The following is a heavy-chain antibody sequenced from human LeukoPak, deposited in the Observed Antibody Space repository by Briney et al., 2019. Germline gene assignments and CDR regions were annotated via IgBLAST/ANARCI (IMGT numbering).Heavy chain of an antibody. CDR1: GFTFSNYW. Sequence: PGGSLRLSCAASGFTFSNYWRGWVRQAPGKGLEWVANIKPDGSEKYYVDSVKGRFTISRDNAKNSLSLQMSSLRAEDTAVYYCARDPTTSQGSDAFDIWGQGTRVTVSS. D-gene: IGHD1-1*01. CDR2: IKPDGSEK. J-gene: IGHJ3*02. CDR3: ARDPTTSQGSDAFDI. V-gene: IGHV3-7*01.